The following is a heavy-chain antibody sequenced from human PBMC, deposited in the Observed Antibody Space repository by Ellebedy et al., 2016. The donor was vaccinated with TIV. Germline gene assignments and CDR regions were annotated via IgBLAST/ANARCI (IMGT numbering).Heavy chain of an antibody. CDR1: GFSLSTSGVG. V-gene: IGHV2-5*01. J-gene: IGHJ5*02. CDR3: AYTRINMMVGAPWFDP. D-gene: IGHD2/OR15-2a*01. CDR2: IYWNDDK. Sequence: SGPTLVXPTQTLTLTCTFSGFSLSTSGVGVAWIRQPPGKALEWLALIYWNDDKRYSPSLKSRLTITKDTSNNQVVLTMTNVDPLDAATYYCAYTRINMMVGAPWFDPWGQGTLVTVSS.